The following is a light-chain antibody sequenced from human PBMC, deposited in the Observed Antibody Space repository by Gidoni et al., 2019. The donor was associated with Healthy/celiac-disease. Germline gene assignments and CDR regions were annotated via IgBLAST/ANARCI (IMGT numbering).Light chain of an antibody. CDR1: QSISSY. Sequence: DIQMTQSPSSLSASVGDRVTITCRASQSISSYLNWYQQKPGTAPKLLIYAASSLQSGVPSRFSGSGSGTDFTLTISSLQPEDSATYYCQQSYSTPMCSFGQGTKLEIK. CDR3: QQSYSTPMCS. V-gene: IGKV1-39*01. CDR2: AAS. J-gene: IGKJ2*04.